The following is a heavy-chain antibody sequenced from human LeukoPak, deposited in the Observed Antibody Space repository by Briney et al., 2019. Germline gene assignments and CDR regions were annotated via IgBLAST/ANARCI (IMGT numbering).Heavy chain of an antibody. V-gene: IGHV3-48*03. Sequence: GGSLRLSCAVSGFPFSFYEMNWVRQAPGKGLEWVSNIHSSGTTTYYADPVKGRFSISRDNAKNSLYLRMNSLRVEDTAVYYCALLAVASDFDYWGQGALVTVSS. CDR1: GFPFSFYE. J-gene: IGHJ4*02. CDR2: IHSSGTTT. D-gene: IGHD6-19*01. CDR3: ALLAVASDFDY.